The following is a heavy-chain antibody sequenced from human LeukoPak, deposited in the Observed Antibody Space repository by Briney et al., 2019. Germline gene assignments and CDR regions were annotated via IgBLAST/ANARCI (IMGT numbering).Heavy chain of an antibody. J-gene: IGHJ6*02. CDR1: GFTFSSYG. CDR2: IRYDGGNK. CDR3: AKSKQQPVDYYYYGMDV. D-gene: IGHD6-13*01. Sequence: GGSLRLSCAASGFTFSSYGMHWVRQAPGKGLEWVAFIRYDGGNKYYPDSVKGRFTISRDNSKNTLYLQMNSLRAADTAMYYCAKSKQQPVDYYYYGMDVWGQGTTVTVSS. V-gene: IGHV3-30*02.